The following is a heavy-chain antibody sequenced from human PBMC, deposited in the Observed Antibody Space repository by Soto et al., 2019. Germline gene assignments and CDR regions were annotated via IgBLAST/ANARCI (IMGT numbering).Heavy chain of an antibody. CDR2: FDPEDGET. CDR3: VIGWELPLASAFDI. J-gene: IGHJ3*02. D-gene: IGHD1-26*01. Sequence: ASVKVSCKVSGYTLTELSMHWVRQAPGKGLEWMGGFDPEDGETIYAQKFQGGVTMTEDTSTDTAYMELSSLRSEDTAVYYCVIGWELPLASAFDIWGQGTMVTVSS. V-gene: IGHV1-24*01. CDR1: GYTLTELS.